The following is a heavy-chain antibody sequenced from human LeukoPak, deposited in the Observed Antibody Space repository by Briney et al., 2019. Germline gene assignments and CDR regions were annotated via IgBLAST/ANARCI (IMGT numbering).Heavy chain of an antibody. D-gene: IGHD2-21*02. CDR3: ASADPNHYCGGDCGHH. CDR2: FIGDGSST. Sequence: PGGSLRLSCAASGFTSRTTGINWFGQAQGKGLVWTPGFIGDGSSTSYADSVKGRFTISRDNAKNTLYLQMNSLRAEDTAVYYCASADPNHYCGGDCGHHWGQGTLVTVSS. CDR1: GFTSRTTG. V-gene: IGHV3-74*01. J-gene: IGHJ5*02.